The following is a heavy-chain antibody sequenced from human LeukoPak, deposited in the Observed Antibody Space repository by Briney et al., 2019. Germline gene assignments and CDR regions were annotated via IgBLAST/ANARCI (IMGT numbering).Heavy chain of an antibody. J-gene: IGHJ6*04. CDR1: GFTFSSYW. V-gene: IGHV3-7*03. Sequence: PGGSLRLSCAASGFTFSSYWMSWVRQAPGKGLEWVANIKQDGSEKYYVDSVKGRFIISRDNAKNSLYLQMNSLRAEDTAVYYCARVRGYSYGPYSCYYYGMDVWGKGTTVTVSS. D-gene: IGHD5-18*01. CDR3: ARVRGYSYGPYSCYYYGMDV. CDR2: IKQDGSEK.